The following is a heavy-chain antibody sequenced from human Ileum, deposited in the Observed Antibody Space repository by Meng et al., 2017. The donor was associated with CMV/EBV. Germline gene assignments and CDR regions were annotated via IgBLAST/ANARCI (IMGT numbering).Heavy chain of an antibody. V-gene: IGHV4-34*01. CDR1: ASPFIAYF. D-gene: IGHD2-8*01. J-gene: IGHJ4*02. CDR2: LNHSGRT. CDR3: ARGCTNDVCYFDY. Sequence: CAVHASPFIAYFWNWIRQPPGKGLEWIGELNHSGRTKYTPSLKSRVSISVDTSENQFSLKLTSVTAADTAVYYCARGCTNDVCYFDYWGQGTLVTVSS.